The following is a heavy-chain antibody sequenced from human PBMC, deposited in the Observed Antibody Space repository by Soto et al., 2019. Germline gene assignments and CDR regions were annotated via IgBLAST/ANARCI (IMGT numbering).Heavy chain of an antibody. CDR2: IWYDGSNK. Sequence: GGSLRLSCAASGFTFSNYGMHWVRQAPGKGPEWVAVIWYDGSNKDYADSVKGRFTISRDNSKNTLYLQMNSLRAEDTAVYYCASALETGDYWGQGTLVTVSS. CDR3: ASALETGDY. D-gene: IGHD3-10*01. CDR1: GFTFSNYG. V-gene: IGHV3-33*01. J-gene: IGHJ4*02.